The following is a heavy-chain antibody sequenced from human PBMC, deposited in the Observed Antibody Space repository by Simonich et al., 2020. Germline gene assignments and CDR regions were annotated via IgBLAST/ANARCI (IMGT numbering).Heavy chain of an antibody. J-gene: IGHJ3*02. V-gene: IGHV3-30*07. CDR2: ISHDGSNK. CDR3: AREGLLLDAFDI. CDR1: GFTFSSYA. D-gene: IGHD2-15*01. Sequence: QVQLVESGGGVVQPGRSLRLSCSASGFTFSSYAMHWVRQAPGKGLEWVAVISHDGSNKYYADSVKGRFTISRDNSKNTLYLQMNSLRAEDTAVYYCAREGLLLDAFDIWGQGTMVTVSS.